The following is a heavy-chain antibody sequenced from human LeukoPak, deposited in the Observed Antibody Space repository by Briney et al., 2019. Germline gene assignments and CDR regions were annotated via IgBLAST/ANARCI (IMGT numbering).Heavy chain of an antibody. J-gene: IGHJ5*02. CDR1: GFTFSSYS. Sequence: GGSLRPSCAASGFTFSSYSMNWVRQAPGKGLEWVSSISSSSSYIYYADSVKGRFTISRDNAKNSLYLQMNSLRAEDTAVYYCAREAVLAARRSNWFDPWGQGTLVTVSS. V-gene: IGHV3-21*01. D-gene: IGHD2-2*01. CDR3: AREAVLAARRSNWFDP. CDR2: ISSSSSYI.